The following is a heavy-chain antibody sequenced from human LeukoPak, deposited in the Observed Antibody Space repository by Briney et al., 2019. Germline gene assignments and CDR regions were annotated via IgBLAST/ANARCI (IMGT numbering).Heavy chain of an antibody. Sequence: ASVKVSCKASGYTFTGYYMHWVRQAPGQGLEWMGWINPNSGGTNYAQKFQGWVTMTRDTSISTAYMELSRLRSDDTAVYYRARGDSYYYDSSGNFDYWGQGTLVTVSS. D-gene: IGHD3-22*01. V-gene: IGHV1-2*04. CDR3: ARGDSYYYDSSGNFDY. CDR2: INPNSGGT. CDR1: GYTFTGYY. J-gene: IGHJ4*02.